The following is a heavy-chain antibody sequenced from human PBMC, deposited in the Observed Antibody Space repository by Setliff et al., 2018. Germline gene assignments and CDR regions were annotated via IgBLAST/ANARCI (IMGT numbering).Heavy chain of an antibody. J-gene: IGHJ4*02. CDR2: IFYDGSEK. D-gene: IGHD2-15*01. CDR3: ARDEVNCSGTKCYSGFDS. Sequence: PGGSLRLSCAASGFTFSTYAMHWVRQAPGKGLEWVGYIFYDGSEKYYADSVKGRFTISRDNSKNTVYLEMNNLRAEDTAVYYCARDEVNCSGTKCYSGFDSWGQGTLVTVSS. CDR1: GFTFSTYA. V-gene: IGHV3-33*08.